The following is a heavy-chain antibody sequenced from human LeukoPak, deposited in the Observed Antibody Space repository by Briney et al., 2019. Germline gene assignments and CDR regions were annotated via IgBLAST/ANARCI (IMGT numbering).Heavy chain of an antibody. CDR1: GFTFDDYG. J-gene: IGHJ4*02. CDR3: AKGGYSSGWYGDH. D-gene: IGHD6-19*01. CDR2: ISWNSGTV. V-gene: IGHV3-9*01. Sequence: PGGSLRLSCAASGFTFDDYGMHWVRQAPGKGLEWVSGISWNSGTVVYADSVRGRFTIPRDNAMNSVYLQMNSLKAEDTALYYCAKGGYSSGWYGDHWGQGTLVTVSS.